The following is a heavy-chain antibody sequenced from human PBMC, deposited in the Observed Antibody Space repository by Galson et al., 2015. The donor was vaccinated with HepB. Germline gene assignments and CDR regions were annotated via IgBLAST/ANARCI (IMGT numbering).Heavy chain of an antibody. CDR1: GFTFSHYG. J-gene: IGHJ3*02. V-gene: IGHV3-30*03. CDR3: ARNSTRGDAFDI. D-gene: IGHD3-16*01. Sequence: SLRLSCAASGFTFSHYGVHWVRQAPGKGLEWVALTSYDGTYKYYGDSVKGRFTISRDNSKNLVYLQMNSLTADDTAHYHCARNSTRGDAFDIWGRGTMVTVSS. CDR2: TSYDGTYK.